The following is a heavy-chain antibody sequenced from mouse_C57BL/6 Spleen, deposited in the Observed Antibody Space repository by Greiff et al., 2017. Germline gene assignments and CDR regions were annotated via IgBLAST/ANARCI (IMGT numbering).Heavy chain of an antibody. J-gene: IGHJ2*01. Sequence: VQLQQSGPELVKPGASVKMSCKASGYTFTDYNMHWVKQSHGKSLEWIGYINPNNGGTSYNQKFKGKATLTVNKSSSTAYMELRSLTSEDSAVYYCARVDWDVGYYFDYWGQGTTLTVSS. CDR2: INPNNGGT. CDR1: GYTFTDYN. CDR3: ARVDWDVGYYFDY. V-gene: IGHV1-22*01. D-gene: IGHD4-1*01.